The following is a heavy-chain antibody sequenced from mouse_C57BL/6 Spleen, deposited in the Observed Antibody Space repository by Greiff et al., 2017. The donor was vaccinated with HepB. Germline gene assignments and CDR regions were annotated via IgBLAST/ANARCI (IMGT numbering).Heavy chain of an antibody. CDR2: IDPSDSET. CDR1: GYTFTSYW. Sequence: VQLQQSGAELVRPGSSVKLSCKASGYTFTSYWMHWVKQRPIQGLEWIGNIDPSDSETHYNQKFKDKATLTIDKSTSTAYMQLSSLTSEYSAVYYCARGESFAYWGQGTLVTVSA. CDR3: ARGESFAY. J-gene: IGHJ3*01. V-gene: IGHV1-52*01.